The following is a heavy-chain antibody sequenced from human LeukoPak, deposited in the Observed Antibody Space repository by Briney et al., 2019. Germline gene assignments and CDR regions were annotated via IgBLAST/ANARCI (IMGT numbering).Heavy chain of an antibody. J-gene: IGHJ4*02. CDR2: FDPENGET. Sequence: ASVKVSCKVSGYTLTGLSMHWVRQAPGKGLEWMGTFDPENGETIYAQKFQGRVTMTEDTSTGTAYMELSSLRSEDTAVYCCTTKYYYDSSDYYVIDYWGQGTLVIVSS. CDR1: GYTLTGLS. CDR3: TTKYYYDSSDYYVIDY. D-gene: IGHD3-22*01. V-gene: IGHV1-24*01.